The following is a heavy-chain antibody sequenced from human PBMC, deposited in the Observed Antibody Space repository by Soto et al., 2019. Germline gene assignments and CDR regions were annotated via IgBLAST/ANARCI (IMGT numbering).Heavy chain of an antibody. CDR1: GYTFTSYG. D-gene: IGHD3-9*01. Sequence: GASVKVSCKASGYTFTSYGISWVRQAPGQGLEWMGWISAYNGNTNYAQKLQGRVTMTTDTSTSTAYMELRSLRSDDTAVYYCARGDYDILTGYSSYFDYWGQGTLVTVSS. CDR3: ARGDYDILTGYSSYFDY. J-gene: IGHJ4*02. V-gene: IGHV1-18*01. CDR2: ISAYNGNT.